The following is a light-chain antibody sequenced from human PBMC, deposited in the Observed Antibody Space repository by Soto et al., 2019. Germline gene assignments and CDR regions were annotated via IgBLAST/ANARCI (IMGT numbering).Light chain of an antibody. Sequence: QSALTQPPSVSGSPGQSVTISCTGTSSDVGSYNRVSWYQQPPGTAPKLMIYEVSNRPSGVPDRFSGSKSGNTASLTISGLQAEDEADYYCSSYTSSSPLSVFGTGTKLTVL. CDR1: SSDVGSYNR. CDR3: SSYTSSSPLSV. J-gene: IGLJ1*01. V-gene: IGLV2-18*02. CDR2: EVS.